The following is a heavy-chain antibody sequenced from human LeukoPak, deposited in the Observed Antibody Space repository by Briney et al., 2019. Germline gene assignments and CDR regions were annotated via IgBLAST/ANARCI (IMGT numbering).Heavy chain of an antibody. CDR2: ISSSGSTI. CDR1: GFTFSDYY. D-gene: IGHD6-19*01. Sequence: TSGGSLRLSCTASGFTFSDYYMNWIRQAPGKGLEWVSYISSSGSTIYYSDSVKGRFTISRDNAKNSLYLQMNSLRADDTAVYFCARFGYSSAWPYYSFGLDVWGQGATVTVSS. CDR3: ARFGYSSAWPYYSFGLDV. V-gene: IGHV3-11*01. J-gene: IGHJ6*02.